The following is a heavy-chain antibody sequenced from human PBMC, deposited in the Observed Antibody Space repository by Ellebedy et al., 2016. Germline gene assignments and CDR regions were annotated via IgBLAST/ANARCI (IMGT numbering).Heavy chain of an antibody. Sequence: GESLKISCAASGFMFSNYAMGWVRQAPGKGLEWVSVISTSEITSYYADSVRARFTISRDNSKNTLYLQMNSLRAEDTAVYYCAKDQLELNYYYYGMDVWGQGTTVTVSS. CDR3: AKDQLELNYYYYGMDV. V-gene: IGHV3-23*01. CDR1: GFMFSNYA. CDR2: ISTSEITS. D-gene: IGHD1-1*01. J-gene: IGHJ6*02.